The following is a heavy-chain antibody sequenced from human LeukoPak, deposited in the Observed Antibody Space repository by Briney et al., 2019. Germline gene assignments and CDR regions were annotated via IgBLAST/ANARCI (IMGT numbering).Heavy chain of an antibody. V-gene: IGHV4-34*01. Sequence: SETLSLTCAVYGGSFSGYYWSWIRQPPGKGLEWIGEINHSGSTNYNPSLKSRVTISVDASKNQFSLKLSSVTAADTAVYYCARKCADYWGQGTLVTVSS. CDR3: ARKCADY. CDR1: GGSFSGYY. CDR2: INHSGST. J-gene: IGHJ4*02.